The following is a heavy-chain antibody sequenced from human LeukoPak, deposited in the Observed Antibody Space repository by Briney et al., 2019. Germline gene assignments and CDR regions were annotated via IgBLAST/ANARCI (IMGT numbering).Heavy chain of an antibody. CDR1: GGSFSGYY. V-gene: IGHV4-34*01. D-gene: IGHD5-18*01. CDR3: AKGAGGFSYYNWFDP. CDR2: INHSGST. Sequence: HPSETLSLTCAVYGGSFSGYYWSWIRQPPGKGLEWIGEINHSGSTNYNPSLKSRVTISVDTSKNQFSLKLSSVTAADTAIYYCAKGAGGFSYYNWFDPWGQGTLVTVSS. J-gene: IGHJ5*02.